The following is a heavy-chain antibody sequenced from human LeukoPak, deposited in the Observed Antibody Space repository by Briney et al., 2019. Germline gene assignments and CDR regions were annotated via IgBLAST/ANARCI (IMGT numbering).Heavy chain of an antibody. CDR3: AREDYDYVWGSYRRTTFDY. Sequence: PSETLSLTCAVYGGSFSGYYWSWIRQPPGKGLEWIGEINHSGSTNYNPSLKSRVTISVDTSKNQFSLKLSSVTAADTAVYYCAREDYDYVWGSYRRTTFDYWGRGTLVTVSS. V-gene: IGHV4-34*01. J-gene: IGHJ4*02. CDR2: INHSGST. D-gene: IGHD3-16*02. CDR1: GGSFSGYY.